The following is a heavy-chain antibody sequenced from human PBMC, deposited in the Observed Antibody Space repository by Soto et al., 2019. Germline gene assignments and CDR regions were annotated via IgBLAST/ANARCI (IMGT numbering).Heavy chain of an antibody. CDR3: AKGVTMVRGVINTYYYGMDV. Sequence: LSLTCAASGFTFSSYAMSWVRQAPGKGLEWVSAISGSGGSTYYADSVKGRFTISRDNSKNTLYLQMNSLRAEDTAVYYCAKGVTMVRGVINTYYYGMDVWGQGTTVTVSS. D-gene: IGHD3-10*01. V-gene: IGHV3-23*01. CDR1: GFTFSSYA. J-gene: IGHJ6*02. CDR2: ISGSGGST.